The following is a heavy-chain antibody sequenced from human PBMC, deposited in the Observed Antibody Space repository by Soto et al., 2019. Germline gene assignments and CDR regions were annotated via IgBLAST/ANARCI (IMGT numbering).Heavy chain of an antibody. J-gene: IGHJ5*02. V-gene: IGHV1-3*01. D-gene: IGHD6-13*01. Sequence: ASVKVSCKASGYTFTSYAMHWVRQAPGQRLEWMGWINAGNGNTKYSQKFQGRVTITRDTSASTAYMELSSLRPEDTAVYYCARFIAAAGIRWFDPWGQGTLVTVS. CDR1: GYTFTSYA. CDR3: ARFIAAAGIRWFDP. CDR2: INAGNGNT.